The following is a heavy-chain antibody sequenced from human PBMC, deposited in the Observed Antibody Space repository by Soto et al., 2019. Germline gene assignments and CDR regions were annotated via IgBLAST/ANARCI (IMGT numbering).Heavy chain of an antibody. V-gene: IGHV4-31*03. CDR1: GGSISSGGYY. J-gene: IGHJ4*02. CDR2: IYYSGST. CDR3: ARGPQPNWGSSFDY. D-gene: IGHD7-27*01. Sequence: PSETLSLTCTVSGGSISSGGYYWSWIRQHPGKGLEWIGYIYYSGSTYYNPSLKSRVTISVDTSKNQFSLKLSSVTAADTAVYYCARGPQPNWGSSFDYWGQGTLVTAPQ.